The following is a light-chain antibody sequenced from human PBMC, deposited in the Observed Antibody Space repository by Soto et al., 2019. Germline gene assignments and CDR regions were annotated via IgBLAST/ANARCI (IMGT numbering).Light chain of an antibody. V-gene: IGLV2-8*01. CDR1: GSDLGGSRY. Sequence: QSALTQPPSASGSPGQSVTISCAGSGSDLGGSRYVSWYQQHPGKAPKLIIHEVNKRPSGVPDRFSGSKSGNTASLTVSGLQPEDEAHYYCSSHAGSNNLIFGGGTKVTVL. J-gene: IGLJ2*01. CDR2: EVN. CDR3: SSHAGSNNLI.